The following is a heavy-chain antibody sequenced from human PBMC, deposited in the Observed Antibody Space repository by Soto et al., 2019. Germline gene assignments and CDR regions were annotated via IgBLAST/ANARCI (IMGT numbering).Heavy chain of an antibody. V-gene: IGHV3-23*01. D-gene: IGHD2-15*01. CDR1: GLSLNNYA. CDR3: SDWRAGGPVNLDH. J-gene: IGHJ4*02. CDR2: IDVLDGA. Sequence: QTGGSLRLSCVVSGLSLNNYAIAWVRHAPGKGLEFVSTIDVLDGAWYSDSVRGRLAISRDVSRNTVYLQMSSLRVEDTAIYFCSDWRAGGPVNLDHWGPGTRVTVSS.